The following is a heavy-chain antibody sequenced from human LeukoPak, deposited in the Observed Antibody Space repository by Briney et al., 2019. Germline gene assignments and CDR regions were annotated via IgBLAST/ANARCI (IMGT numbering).Heavy chain of an antibody. V-gene: IGHV3-48*03. D-gene: IGHD5-24*01. CDR2: NIVSGGPM. Sequence: GGSLRLSCAASGFTFNNYEVNWFRQAPGKGLEWISHNIVSGGPMYYSDSVKGRFVVSRDPAKNSLYLQMNRLRNEDTATYYCSTWLQESNLSLWGQGTVVTVSS. CDR3: STWLQESNLSL. CDR1: GFTFNNYE. J-gene: IGHJ3*01.